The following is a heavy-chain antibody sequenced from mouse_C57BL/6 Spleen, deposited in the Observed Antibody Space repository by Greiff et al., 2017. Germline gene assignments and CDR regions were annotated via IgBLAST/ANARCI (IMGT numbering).Heavy chain of an antibody. V-gene: IGHV1-52*01. CDR3: ARGDGSSNWYFDV. D-gene: IGHD1-1*01. CDR1: GYTFTSYW. Sequence: QVQLQQSGAELVRPGSSVKLSCKASGYTFTSYWLHWVKQRPIQGLEWIGNIDPSDSETHYNQKFKDKATLTVDKSSSTAYMQLSSLTSEDSAVYYCARGDGSSNWYFDVWGTGTTVTVSS. J-gene: IGHJ1*03. CDR2: IDPSDSET.